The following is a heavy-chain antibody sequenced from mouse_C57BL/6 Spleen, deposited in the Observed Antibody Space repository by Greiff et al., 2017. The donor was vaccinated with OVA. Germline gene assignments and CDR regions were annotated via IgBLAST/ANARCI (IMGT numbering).Heavy chain of an antibody. CDR1: GFNIKDYY. D-gene: IGHD3-2*02. CDR2: IDPEDGDT. CDR3: YSSGGSYWYVDV. V-gene: IGHV14-1*01. J-gene: IGHJ1*03. Sequence: EVQLQQSGAELVRPGASVKLSCTASGFNIKDYYMHWVKQRPEQGLEWIGRIDPEDGDTEYAPKFQGKATMTADTSSNTAYLQLSSLTSEDTAVYYCYSSGGSYWYVDVWGTGTTVTVSS.